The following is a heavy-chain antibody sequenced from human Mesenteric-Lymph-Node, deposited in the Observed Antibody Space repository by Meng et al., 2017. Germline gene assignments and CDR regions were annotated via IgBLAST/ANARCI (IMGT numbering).Heavy chain of an antibody. Sequence: GSLRLSCTVSGDSIGTYYWSWIRQPPGMRLEWIGSIYYSGSTNDNPSLKSRVTMSVDTSKNQFSLNLNSVTAADTAVYYCAHRLNLAAGTGVNAYDMWGPGTVVTVSS. CDR3: AHRLNLAAGTGVNAYDM. V-gene: IGHV4-59*01. CDR2: IYYSGST. D-gene: IGHD6-13*01. J-gene: IGHJ3*02. CDR1: GDSIGTYY.